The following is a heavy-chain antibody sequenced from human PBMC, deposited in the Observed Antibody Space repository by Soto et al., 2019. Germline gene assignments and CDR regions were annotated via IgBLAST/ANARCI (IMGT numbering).Heavy chain of an antibody. CDR2: ISPANGDK. CDR1: GYTFITSG. D-gene: IGHD6-19*01. J-gene: IGHJ2*01. V-gene: IGHV1-18*01. Sequence: QVELMQSGPEVKRPGTSVKVSCKASGYTFITSGINWVRQTPGQPLEWVGWISPANGDKKYAQKFKDRVIVTSETSTDTVNMELTNLRSDDTAVYFCARGRYFATTHRQWWYFDFWGRGTPVTVSS. CDR3: ARGRYFATTHRQWWYFDF.